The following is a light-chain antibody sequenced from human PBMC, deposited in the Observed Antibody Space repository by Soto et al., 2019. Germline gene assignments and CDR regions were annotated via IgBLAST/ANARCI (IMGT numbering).Light chain of an antibody. Sequence: QSALTQPASVSGPPGQSITISCTGTSSDVGGYNYVTWYQQHPGKAPKLLIYEVDSRPSGVSNRFSGSKSGNTASLTISVLQAEDEADYYCSSYAVTSPYVFGTGTKLTVL. J-gene: IGLJ1*01. CDR3: SSYAVTSPYV. CDR1: SSDVGGYNY. CDR2: EVD. V-gene: IGLV2-14*01.